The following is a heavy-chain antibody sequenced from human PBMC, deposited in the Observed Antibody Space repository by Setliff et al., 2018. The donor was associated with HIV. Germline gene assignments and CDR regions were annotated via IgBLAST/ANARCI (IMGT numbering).Heavy chain of an antibody. V-gene: IGHV4-61*02. CDR1: GASLTSGTYF. Sequence: PSETLSLTCTVSGASLTSGTYFWNWIRQPAGKGLEWIGRIYNNEATNYNASLKSRVTMSVDTSKNQFSLKLSSVTAADTAVYYCARGAEYPNWYFDLWGRGTLVTVSS. J-gene: IGHJ2*01. CDR2: IYNNEAT. CDR3: ARGAEYPNWYFDL.